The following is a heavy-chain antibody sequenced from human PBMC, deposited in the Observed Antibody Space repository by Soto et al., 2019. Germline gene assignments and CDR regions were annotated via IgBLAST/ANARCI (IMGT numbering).Heavy chain of an antibody. CDR3: ARRNCGGDDCYYFDF. CDR2: VHYDGRT. V-gene: IGHV4-39*01. J-gene: IGHJ4*02. CDR1: GGSLNRSSHH. Sequence: QLQLQESGPGLVKPSETLSLTCTVSGGSLNRSSHHWGWIRQPPRKGLEWIGTVHYDGRTYYNPSFRSRVTISEDTSKNQFSLRLSALTAADTAVYYCARRNCGGDDCYYFDFWGQGTLVTVSS. D-gene: IGHD2-21*02.